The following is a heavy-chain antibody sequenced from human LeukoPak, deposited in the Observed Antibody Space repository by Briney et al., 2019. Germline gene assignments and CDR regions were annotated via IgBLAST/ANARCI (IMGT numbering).Heavy chain of an antibody. CDR3: AREAIFGVVIIDY. Sequence: PGGSLRLSCAASGFTFSSYWMHWVGQAPGKGLVWVSRINTDGSSTSYADSVKGRFTISRDNAKNTLYLQMNSLRAEDTAVYYCAREAIFGVVIIDYWGQGTLVTVSS. CDR1: GFTFSSYW. D-gene: IGHD3-3*01. J-gene: IGHJ4*02. V-gene: IGHV3-74*01. CDR2: INTDGSST.